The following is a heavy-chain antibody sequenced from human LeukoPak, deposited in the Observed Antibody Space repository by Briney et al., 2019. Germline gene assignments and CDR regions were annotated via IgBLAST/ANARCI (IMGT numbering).Heavy chain of an antibody. CDR1: GFTFSTYT. Sequence: AGGSLRLSCAASGFTFSTYTMNWVRQAPGKGLEWISYIGTSGSTAYYADSVKGRFTISRDNAKNSLYLQMNCLRAEDTAVYYCARDWALAFDIWGQGTMVTVSS. CDR3: ARDWALAFDI. CDR2: IGTSGSTA. V-gene: IGHV3-48*01. J-gene: IGHJ3*02. D-gene: IGHD3-16*01.